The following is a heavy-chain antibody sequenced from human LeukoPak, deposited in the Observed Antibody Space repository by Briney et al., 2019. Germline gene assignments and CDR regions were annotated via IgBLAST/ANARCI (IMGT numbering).Heavy chain of an antibody. Sequence: PGGSLRLSCAASGFTFSRSAMHWVRQAPGKGLEWVAIISYDGGNKYYADSVKGRFTISRDNSKNTLYLQMNSLRAEDTAVYYCARRAGAYSHPYDYWGQGTLVTVSS. CDR2: ISYDGGNK. CDR1: GFTFSRSA. J-gene: IGHJ4*02. V-gene: IGHV3-30*14. D-gene: IGHD4/OR15-4a*01. CDR3: ARRAGAYSHPYDY.